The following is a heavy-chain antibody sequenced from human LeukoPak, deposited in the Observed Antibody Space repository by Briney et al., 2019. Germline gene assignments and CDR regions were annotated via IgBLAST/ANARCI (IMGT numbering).Heavy chain of an antibody. Sequence: PSQTLSLTCIVSGGSISSGGYYWSWIRQHPGKGLEWIGSIYYSGSTNYNPSLQGRVTISLDTSRNQFSLKLSSVTAADTAVYYCARMRFVRGVPNWFDPWGQGTLVTVSS. D-gene: IGHD3-10*01. CDR3: ARMRFVRGVPNWFDP. J-gene: IGHJ5*02. CDR1: GGSISSGGYY. V-gene: IGHV4-31*03. CDR2: IYYSGST.